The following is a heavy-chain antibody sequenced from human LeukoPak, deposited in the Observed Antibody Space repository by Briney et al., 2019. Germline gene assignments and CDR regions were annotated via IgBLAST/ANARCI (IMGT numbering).Heavy chain of an antibody. CDR3: ATGRAASPRTLDY. Sequence: GASVKVSFTVSVYTLTELSMHWVRQAPGKGLEGMGGFDPEDGETIYAQKFQGRVTMTEDTSTDTAYMELSSLRSEDTAVYYCATGRAASPRTLDYWGQGTLVTVSS. CDR1: VYTLTELS. J-gene: IGHJ4*02. D-gene: IGHD6-13*01. V-gene: IGHV1-24*01. CDR2: FDPEDGET.